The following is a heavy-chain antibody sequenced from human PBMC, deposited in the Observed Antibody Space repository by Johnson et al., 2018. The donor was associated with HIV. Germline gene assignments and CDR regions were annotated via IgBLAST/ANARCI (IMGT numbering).Heavy chain of an antibody. CDR3: ARVTNSDAFDI. Sequence: VQLVESGGGLVQPGGSLRLSCAASGFTFSSYDMHWVRQATGKGLEWVSAIGTAGDTYYTGSVKGRFTISRENAKNSLYLQMNSLRAGDTAVYYCARVTNSDAFDIWGQGTMVTVSS. V-gene: IGHV3-13*01. D-gene: IGHD2-8*01. CDR1: GFTFSSYD. CDR2: IGTAGDT. J-gene: IGHJ3*02.